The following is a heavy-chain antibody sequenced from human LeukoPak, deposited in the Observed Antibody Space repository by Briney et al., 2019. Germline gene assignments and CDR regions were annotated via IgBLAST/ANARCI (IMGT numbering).Heavy chain of an antibody. CDR1: GFTVSSNY. CDR3: AWIQLRGHFDI. J-gene: IGHJ3*02. D-gene: IGHD5-18*01. Sequence: GGSLRLSCAASGFTVSSNYMSWVRQAPGKGLEWVSVIYSGGSTYHADSVKGRFTISRDNSKNTLYLQMNSLRAEDTAVYYCAWIQLRGHFDIWGQGTMVTVSS. CDR2: IYSGGST. V-gene: IGHV3-66*01.